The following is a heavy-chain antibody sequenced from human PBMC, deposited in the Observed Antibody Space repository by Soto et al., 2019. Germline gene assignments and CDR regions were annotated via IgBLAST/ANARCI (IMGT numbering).Heavy chain of an antibody. CDR2: ISSNGGST. V-gene: IGHV3-64D*08. J-gene: IGHJ4*02. CDR1: GFTFSSYA. D-gene: IGHD3-10*01. CDR3: VKGGNLWFGDLRQWADY. Sequence: EVPLVESGGGLVQPGGSLRLSCSASGFTFSSYAMHWVRQAPGKGLEYVSAISSNGGSTYYADSVKGRFTISRDNSKNTLYLQMSSLRAEDTAGYYCVKGGNLWFGDLRQWADYWGQGTLVTVSS.